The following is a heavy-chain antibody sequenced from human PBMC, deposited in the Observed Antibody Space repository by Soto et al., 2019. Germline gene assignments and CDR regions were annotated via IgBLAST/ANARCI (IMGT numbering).Heavy chain of an antibody. CDR1: VASITTYP. V-gene: IGHV4-4*07. CDR2: IDTSGNT. Sequence: PMETLSRTCPVTVASITTYPRRCAWHPAGKGLEWIGRIDTSGNTNYNPSHKSRVTMSVDTSKKQFSLKLTSVTAADTAVYYCARYSNNWFQTEGMDVWGQGTTVTVSS. D-gene: IGHD6-13*01. J-gene: IGHJ6*02. CDR3: ARYSNNWFQTEGMDV.